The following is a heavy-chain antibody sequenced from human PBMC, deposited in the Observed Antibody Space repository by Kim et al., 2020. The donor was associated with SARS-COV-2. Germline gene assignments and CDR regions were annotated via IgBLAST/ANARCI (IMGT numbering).Heavy chain of an antibody. CDR2: ISYDGSNK. J-gene: IGHJ6*02. CDR1: GFTFSSYA. CDR3: ARDGAWFGELNYGMDV. D-gene: IGHD3-10*01. V-gene: IGHV3-30*04. Sequence: GGSLRLSCAASGFTFSSYAMHWVRQAPGKGLEWVAVISYDGSNKYYADSVKGRFTISRDNSKNTLYLQMNSLRAEDTAVYYCARDGAWFGELNYGMDVWGQGTTVTVSS.